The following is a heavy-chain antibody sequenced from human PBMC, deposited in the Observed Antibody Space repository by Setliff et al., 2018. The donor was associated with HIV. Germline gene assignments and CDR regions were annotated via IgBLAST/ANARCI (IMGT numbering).Heavy chain of an antibody. Sequence: PGESLTISCQGSGDSFSNHWISWVRQVPGQGLEWMGNIDPSDSYTHYSPSFQGHVTISADKSISTVYLHWSSLKASDTATYDCARHVDWGPLDFWGQGTLVTVAS. D-gene: IGHD7-27*01. CDR3: ARHVDWGPLDF. CDR2: IDPSDSYT. V-gene: IGHV5-10-1*01. J-gene: IGHJ4*02. CDR1: GDSFSNHW.